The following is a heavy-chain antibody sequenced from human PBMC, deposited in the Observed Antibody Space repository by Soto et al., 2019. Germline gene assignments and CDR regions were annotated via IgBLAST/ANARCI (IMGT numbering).Heavy chain of an antibody. CDR1: GFTFSSFA. Sequence: EVQLLESGGGLVQPGGSLRLSCAASGFTFSSFAMIWVRQAPGKGLEWVSSVNVDDNTYYADSVKGRFTISRDNSKNTLYLQMNSLRAEDTALYYCATNYYFDYWGQGTLVTVSS. V-gene: IGHV3-23*01. CDR2: VNVDDNT. J-gene: IGHJ4*02. CDR3: ATNYYFDY.